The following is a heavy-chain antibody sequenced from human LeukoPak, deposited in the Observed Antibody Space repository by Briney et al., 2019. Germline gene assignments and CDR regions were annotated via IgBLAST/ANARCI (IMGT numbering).Heavy chain of an antibody. Sequence: PGGSLRLSCAASGFTFSSYSMNWVRQAPGKGLEWVSSISSSSSYIYYADSVKGRFTISRDNAKNSLYLQMNSLRAEDTAVYYCARTLEMATIVGAFDIWGQGTMVTVSS. CDR2: ISSSSSYI. V-gene: IGHV3-21*01. CDR1: GFTFSSYS. D-gene: IGHD5-24*01. CDR3: ARTLEMATIVGAFDI. J-gene: IGHJ3*02.